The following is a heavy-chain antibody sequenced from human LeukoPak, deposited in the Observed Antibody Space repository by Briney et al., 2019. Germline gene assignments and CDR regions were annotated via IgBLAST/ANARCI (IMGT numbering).Heavy chain of an antibody. CDR1: GFTFSDYY. CDR3: AREKYSSGGGVGY. J-gene: IGHJ4*02. Sequence: PGGSLRLSCAASGFTFSDYYMSWIRQAPGKGLEWVSYISSSSSYTNYADSVKGRFTISRDNAKNSLYLQMNSLRAEDTAVYYCAREKYSSGGGVGYWGQGTLVTVSS. CDR2: ISSSSSYT. V-gene: IGHV3-11*06. D-gene: IGHD6-19*01.